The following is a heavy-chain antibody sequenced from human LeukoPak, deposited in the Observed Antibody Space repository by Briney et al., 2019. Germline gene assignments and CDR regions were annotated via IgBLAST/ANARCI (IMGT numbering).Heavy chain of an antibody. D-gene: IGHD6-19*01. V-gene: IGHV3-43*02. Sequence: PGGSLRLSCAASGFTFSSYAMSWVRQAPGKGLEWVSLISGDGGSTYYADSVKGRFTISRDNSKNSLYLQMNSLRTEDTALYYCAKSEPGIAVAGTGWYFDYWGQGTLVTVSS. CDR1: GFTFSSYA. CDR2: ISGDGGST. CDR3: AKSEPGIAVAGTGWYFDY. J-gene: IGHJ4*02.